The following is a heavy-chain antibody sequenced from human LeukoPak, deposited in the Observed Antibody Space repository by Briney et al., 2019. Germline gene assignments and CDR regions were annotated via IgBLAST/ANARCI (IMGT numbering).Heavy chain of an antibody. Sequence: PSETLSLTCAVYGGSFSGYYWSWIRQPPGKGLEWIGEINHSGSTNYNPSLKSRVTISVDTSKNQFSLKLSSVTAADTAVYYCARAELVEGIDYWGQGTLVTVSS. D-gene: IGHD6-6*01. CDR2: INHSGST. J-gene: IGHJ4*02. V-gene: IGHV4-34*01. CDR1: GGSFSGYY. CDR3: ARAELVEGIDY.